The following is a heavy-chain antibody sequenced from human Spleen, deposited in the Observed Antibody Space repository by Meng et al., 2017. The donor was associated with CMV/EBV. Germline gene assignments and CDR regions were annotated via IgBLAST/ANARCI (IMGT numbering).Heavy chain of an antibody. D-gene: IGHD2/OR15-2a*01. V-gene: IGHV1-2*02. J-gene: IGHJ5*02. Sequence: ASVKVSCKASGYTFTGYYMHWVRQAPGQGLEWMGWINPNSGGTNYVQKFQGRVTMTRDTSISTAYMELSRLRSDDTAVYYCAREDCNSVSCAPIWLDPWGQGTLVTVSS. CDR2: INPNSGGT. CDR1: GYTFTGYY. CDR3: AREDCNSVSCAPIWLDP.